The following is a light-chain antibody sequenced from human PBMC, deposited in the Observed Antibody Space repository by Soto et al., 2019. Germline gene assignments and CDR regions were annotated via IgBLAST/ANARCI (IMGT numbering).Light chain of an antibody. CDR1: QSLVHGNGNTY. J-gene: IGKJ1*01. V-gene: IGKV2-24*01. CDR2: KIS. Sequence: DIVMTQTPLSSPVTLGQPASISCRSSQSLVHGNGNTYLSWLHQRPGQPPRLLIYKISSRFSGVPDRFGGYGAVTDFTLKISRVEAEDVGVYYCMQATHVPWTFGPGTTGDIK. CDR3: MQATHVPWT.